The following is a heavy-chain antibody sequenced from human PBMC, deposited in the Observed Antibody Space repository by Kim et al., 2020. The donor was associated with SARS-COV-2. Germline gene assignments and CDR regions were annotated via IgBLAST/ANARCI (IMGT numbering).Heavy chain of an antibody. J-gene: IGHJ5*02. CDR2: ISYDGSNK. Sequence: GGSLRLSCAASGFTFSSYAMHWVRQAPGKGLEWVAVISYDGSNKYYADSVKGRFTISRDNSKNTLYLQMNSLRAEDTAVYYCAREAVTMVRGDPWGQGTL. V-gene: IGHV3-30*04. D-gene: IGHD3-10*01. CDR1: GFTFSSYA. CDR3: AREAVTMVRGDP.